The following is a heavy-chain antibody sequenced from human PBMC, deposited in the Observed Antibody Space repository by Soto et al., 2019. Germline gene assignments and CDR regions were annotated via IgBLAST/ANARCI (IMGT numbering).Heavy chain of an antibody. J-gene: IGHJ6*02. CDR2: IIPIFGTA. CDR3: ARRIAVAGTENYYYYGMDV. V-gene: IGHV1-69*06. Sequence: SVKVSCKASGGTFSSYAISWVRQAPGQGLEWMGGIIPIFGTANYAQKFQGRVTITADKSTSTAYMELSSLRSEDTAVYYCARRIAVAGTENYYYYGMDVWGQGTTFTVSS. CDR1: GGTFSSYA. D-gene: IGHD6-19*01.